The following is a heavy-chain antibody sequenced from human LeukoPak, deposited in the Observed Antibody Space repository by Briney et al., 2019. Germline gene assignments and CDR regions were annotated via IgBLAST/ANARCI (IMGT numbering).Heavy chain of an antibody. V-gene: IGHV3-23*01. CDR1: GFTFSNYA. Sequence: PGGSLRLSCAASGFTFSNYAMTWVRQAPGKGLQWVSAISGDAVYTYYLDSVKGRFTTSRDNSKNTLFLQMNSLRADDTAVSYCAKNYGTSRPFYDYWGQGIVVTVSS. CDR3: AKNYGTSRPFYDY. D-gene: IGHD4-17*01. CDR2: ISGDAVYT. J-gene: IGHJ4*02.